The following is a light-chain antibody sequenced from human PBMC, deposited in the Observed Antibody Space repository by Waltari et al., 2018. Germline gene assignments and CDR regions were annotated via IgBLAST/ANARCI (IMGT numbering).Light chain of an antibody. CDR1: NSDIGTFNL. V-gene: IGLV2-23*02. J-gene: IGLJ1*01. CDR3: CSYAGSKTYV. CDR2: EVN. Sequence: QSALTQPASVSGSPGQSISLSCSGTNSDIGTFNLVSWYQRPPDKAPKLIIYEVNKRPSGVSHRFSGSKSGNTASLTISGLQAEDEADYYCCSYAGSKTYVFGPGTKVTVL.